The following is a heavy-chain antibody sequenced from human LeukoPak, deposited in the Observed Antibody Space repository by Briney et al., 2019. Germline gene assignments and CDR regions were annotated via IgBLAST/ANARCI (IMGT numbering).Heavy chain of an antibody. Sequence: PGGSLRLSCEASGFTFSSYSMNWVRQAPGKGLEWISYISSSSSTIYYADSAKGRFTISRDNAKNSLYLQMNSLRAEDTAVYYCARERGHLNYWGQGTLVAVSS. CDR2: ISSSSSTI. CDR3: ARERGHLNY. V-gene: IGHV3-48*04. J-gene: IGHJ4*02. CDR1: GFTFSSYS.